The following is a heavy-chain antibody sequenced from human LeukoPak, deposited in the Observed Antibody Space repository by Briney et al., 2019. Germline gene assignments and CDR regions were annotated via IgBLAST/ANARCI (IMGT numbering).Heavy chain of an antibody. CDR1: GGSVSGYY. J-gene: IGHJ4*02. V-gene: IGHV4-4*07. CDR2: VYSSEHT. CDR3: ARGGPRYQLLWDFDY. D-gene: IGHD2-2*01. Sequence: PSETLSLTCTVSGGSVSGYYWSWIRQPAGKGLEWIGRVYSSEHTTYNPSLKSRVTMSVDTSKNQFSLNLNSVTAADTAVYYCARGGPRYQLLWDFDYWGQGILVTVSS.